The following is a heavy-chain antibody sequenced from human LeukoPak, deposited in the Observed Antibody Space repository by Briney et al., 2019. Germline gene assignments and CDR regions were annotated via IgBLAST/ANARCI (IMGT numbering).Heavy chain of an antibody. CDR1: GYTFTSYG. J-gene: IGHJ5*02. CDR3: ARTGSGYDLSFWFDP. V-gene: IGHV1-18*01. D-gene: IGHD5-12*01. CDR2: ISAYNGNT. Sequence: GASVKVSCKASGYTFTSYGISWVPQAPGQGLEWMGWISAYNGNTNYAQKLQGRVTMTTDTSTSTAYMELRSLRSDDTAVYYCARTGSGYDLSFWFDPWGQGTLVTVSS.